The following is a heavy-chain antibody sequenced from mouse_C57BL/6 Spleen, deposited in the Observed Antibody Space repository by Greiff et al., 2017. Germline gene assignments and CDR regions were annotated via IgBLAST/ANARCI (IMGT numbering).Heavy chain of an antibody. CDR1: GYTFTDYN. J-gene: IGHJ1*03. Sequence: EVKLQQSGPELVKPGASVKIPCKASGYTFTDYNMDWVKQSHGKSLEWIGDINPNNGGTIYNQKFKGKATLTVDKSSSTAYMELRSLTSEDTAVYYCARLYYGVGWYFDVWGTGTTVTVSS. V-gene: IGHV1-18*01. D-gene: IGHD1-1*01. CDR2: INPNNGGT. CDR3: ARLYYGVGWYFDV.